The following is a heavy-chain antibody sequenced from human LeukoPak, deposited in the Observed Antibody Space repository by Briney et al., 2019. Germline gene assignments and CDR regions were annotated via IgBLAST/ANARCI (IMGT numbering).Heavy chain of an antibody. J-gene: IGHJ4*02. V-gene: IGHV1-8*01. CDR1: RFTLSDFE. CDR2: TNPSSRNR. D-gene: IGHD5-18*01. CDR3: ARNPSRSDTYFDL. Sequence: GSREASRFTLSDFEINSGTDAHGAGGGGMGGTNPSSRNRAYAPKFEGRVTMTTDTSTSTAYMELRSLTSEDTAVYYCARNPSRSDTYFDLWGQGTLVTVSS.